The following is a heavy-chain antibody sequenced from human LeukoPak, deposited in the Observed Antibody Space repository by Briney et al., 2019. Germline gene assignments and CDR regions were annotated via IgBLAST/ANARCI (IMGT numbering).Heavy chain of an antibody. V-gene: IGHV3-72*01. CDR2: VRNKADGYTT. J-gene: IGHJ4*02. CDR3: GDLGSAGRDH. CDR1: GFTFSPYY. Sequence: AGGSLRLSCVASGFTFSPYYMHWARQSPGQGLEGVGLVRNKADGYTTIYAASVKGRFTISRDDSKNSVYLQMDSLKPGDTAVYYCGDLGSAGRDHWGQGTLVTVSS. D-gene: IGHD3-3*01.